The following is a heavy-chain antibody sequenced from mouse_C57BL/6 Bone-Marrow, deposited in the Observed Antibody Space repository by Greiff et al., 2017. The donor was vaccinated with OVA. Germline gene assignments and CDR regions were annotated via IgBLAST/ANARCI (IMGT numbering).Heavy chain of an antibody. Sequence: EVQLKESGPELVKPGASVKISCKASGYSFTGYYMNWVKQSPEKSLEWIGEINPSTGGTTYNQKFKAKATLTVDKSSSTAYMQLKSLTSEDSAVYYCASSYDYENYWGQGTTLTVSS. CDR2: INPSTGGT. CDR3: ASSYDYENY. J-gene: IGHJ2*01. V-gene: IGHV1-42*01. D-gene: IGHD2-4*01. CDR1: GYSFTGYY.